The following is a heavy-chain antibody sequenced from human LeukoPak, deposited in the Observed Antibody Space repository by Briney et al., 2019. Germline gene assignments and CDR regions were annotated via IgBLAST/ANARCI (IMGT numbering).Heavy chain of an antibody. CDR2: INHSGST. CDR1: GGSFSGYY. CDR3: AREGTTGTNN. D-gene: IGHD1-1*01. J-gene: IGHJ4*02. Sequence: PSETLSLTCAVYGGSFSGYYWSWIRQPPGKGLEWIGEINHSGSTNYNPSLKGRVTISVDTSKNQFSLKLSSVTAADTAVYYCAREGTTGTNNWGQGTLVTVSS. V-gene: IGHV4-34*01.